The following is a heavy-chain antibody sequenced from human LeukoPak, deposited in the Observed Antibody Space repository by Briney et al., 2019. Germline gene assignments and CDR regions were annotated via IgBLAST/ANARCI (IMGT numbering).Heavy chain of an antibody. V-gene: IGHV5-51*01. CDR1: GYTLTSYW. CDR2: IYPGDSDT. D-gene: IGHD6-25*01. J-gene: IGHJ3*02. Sequence: GESLKISCKVSGYTLTSYWIGWVRQMPGKGLEWMGIIYPGDSDTRYSPSFQGQVTISVDKSISTAYLQWSSLKASDTAMYYCASQGGQDAFDIWGQGTMVTVSS. CDR3: ASQGGQDAFDI.